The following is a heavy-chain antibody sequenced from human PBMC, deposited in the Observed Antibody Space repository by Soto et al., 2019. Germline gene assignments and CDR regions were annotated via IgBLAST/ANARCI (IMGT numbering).Heavy chain of an antibody. Sequence: EVQLVESGGGLVQPGGSLRLSCAASGFTFSSYWMSWVRQAPGKGLEWVANIKQDGSEKYYVDSVKGRFTISRDNAKNSLYLQMNSLRAEDTAMYYCARVDYYYYYGMDVWGQGTTVTVSS. CDR2: IKQDGSEK. CDR1: GFTFSSYW. CDR3: ARVDYYYYYGMDV. J-gene: IGHJ6*02. V-gene: IGHV3-7*01.